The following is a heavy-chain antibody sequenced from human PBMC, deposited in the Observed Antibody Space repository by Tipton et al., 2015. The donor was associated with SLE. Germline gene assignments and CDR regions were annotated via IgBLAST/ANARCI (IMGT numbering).Heavy chain of an antibody. CDR3: ARDAYCSGGSCYGFDS. V-gene: IGHV4-61*05. CDR2: ISYSGST. D-gene: IGHD2-15*01. J-gene: IGHJ4*02. Sequence: TLSLTCSVSGDSISSSSYYWGWIRQPPGKGLEWIGHISYSGSTHYNSSLKSRVTMSLDASKNQFSLTVSSVTAADTAVYHCARDAYCSGGSCYGFDSWGPGTLVAVSS. CDR1: GDSISSSSYY.